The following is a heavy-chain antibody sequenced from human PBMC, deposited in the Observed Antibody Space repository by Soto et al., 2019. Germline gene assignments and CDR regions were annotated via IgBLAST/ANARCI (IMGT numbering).Heavy chain of an antibody. CDR2: IIPIFGTA. Sequence: SVKVSFKASGGTFSSYAISWVRQAPGQGLEWMGGIIPIFGTANYAQKFQGRGTITADKYTSTAYMELSRLRSEDTAVYYCARRSSNDYYYYGMDVWGQGTTVTVSS. CDR1: GGTFSSYA. J-gene: IGHJ6*02. V-gene: IGHV1-69*06. D-gene: IGHD2-15*01. CDR3: ARRSSNDYYYYGMDV.